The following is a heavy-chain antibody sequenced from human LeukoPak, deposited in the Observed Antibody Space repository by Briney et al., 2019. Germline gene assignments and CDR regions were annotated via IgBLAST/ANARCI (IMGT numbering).Heavy chain of an antibody. CDR2: IYYSGST. CDR1: GGSISSYY. D-gene: IGHD1-26*01. J-gene: IGHJ4*02. V-gene: IGHV4-59*08. Sequence: MASETLSLTCTVSGGSISSYYWTWIRQPPGKGLEWIGYIYYSGSTKYNPSLKSRVTISVDSSKNHFSLKLSSVTAADTAVYYCARAQLGILGATEFAYCGQGTLVTVSS. CDR3: ARAQLGILGATEFAY.